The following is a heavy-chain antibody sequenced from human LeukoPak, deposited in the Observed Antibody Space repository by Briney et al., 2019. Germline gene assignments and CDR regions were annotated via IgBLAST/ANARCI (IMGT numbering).Heavy chain of an antibody. Sequence: PSETLSLTCTVSGGSISSYYWSWIRQPPGKGLEWIGYIYYSGSTNYNPSLESRVTISVDTSKNQFSLKLSSVTAADTAVYYCARDYYDSSGYSLLGYYYGMDVWGQGTTVTVSS. V-gene: IGHV4-59*01. CDR3: ARDYYDSSGYSLLGYYYGMDV. CDR1: GGSISSYY. D-gene: IGHD3-22*01. J-gene: IGHJ6*02. CDR2: IYYSGST.